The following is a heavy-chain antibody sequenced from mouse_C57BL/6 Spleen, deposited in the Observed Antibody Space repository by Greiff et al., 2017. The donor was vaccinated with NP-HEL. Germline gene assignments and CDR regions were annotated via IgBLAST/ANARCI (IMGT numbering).Heavy chain of an antibody. D-gene: IGHD3-2*02. Sequence: EVQLVESGGGLVQPGGSLKLSCAASGFTFSDYYMYWVRQTPGKRLEWVAYISNGGGSTYYPDTVKGRFTFSRDNAKNTLYLQMSRLKSEDTAMYYCASAAGYDYYAMDYWGQGTSVTVSS. J-gene: IGHJ4*01. CDR2: ISNGGGST. CDR3: ASAAGYDYYAMDY. CDR1: GFTFSDYY. V-gene: IGHV5-12*01.